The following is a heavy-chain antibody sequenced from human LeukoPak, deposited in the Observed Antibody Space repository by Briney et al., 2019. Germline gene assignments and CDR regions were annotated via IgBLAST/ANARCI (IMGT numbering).Heavy chain of an antibody. CDR1: GFSFSSYA. J-gene: IGHJ4*02. Sequence: GGSLRLSCAASGFSFSSYAMHWVRQAPGKGLEWVAVISDDGSNKYYADSVKGRFTISRDNSKNTLYLQMNSLRAEDTAVYYCARDLIPGGIAVAGYFDYWGQGTLVTVSS. CDR3: ARDLIPGGIAVAGYFDY. D-gene: IGHD6-19*01. CDR2: ISDDGSNK. V-gene: IGHV3-30-3*01.